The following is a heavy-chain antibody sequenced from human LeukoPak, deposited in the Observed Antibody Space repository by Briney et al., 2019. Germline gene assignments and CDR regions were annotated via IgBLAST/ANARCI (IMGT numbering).Heavy chain of an antibody. CDR1: GGSISSGSYY. CDR3: AREGPWASDAFDI. V-gene: IGHV4-61*02. Sequence: SQTLSLTCTVSGGSISSGSYYWRWVRQPAGTGLEWIGRIYTSGSTNYNPSLKSRVTISVDTSKNQFSLKLSSVTAADTAVYYCAREGPWASDAFDIWGQGTMVTVSS. CDR2: IYTSGST. J-gene: IGHJ3*02.